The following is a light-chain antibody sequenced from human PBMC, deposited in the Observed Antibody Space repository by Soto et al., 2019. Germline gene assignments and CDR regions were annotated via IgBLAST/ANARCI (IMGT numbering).Light chain of an antibody. J-gene: IGKJ1*01. CDR2: VAS. CDR1: QRLSSN. CDR3: QQYNNSHTWT. V-gene: IGKV3-15*01. Sequence: EILMTQSPATLSVSPGERATRSCGARQRLSSNLAWYQQKPGQAPRLLIYVASTRATGIPARFSGSGSGTEFTLTISSLKSPDFAVYSCQQYNNSHTWTFGPGTKVDIK.